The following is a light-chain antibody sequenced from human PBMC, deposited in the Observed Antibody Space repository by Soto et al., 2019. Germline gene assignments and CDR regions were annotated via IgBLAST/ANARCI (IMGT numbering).Light chain of an antibody. J-gene: IGKJ2*01. CDR2: GAS. V-gene: IGKV3-20*01. CDR1: QSVSSDY. CDR3: QQYGSSPYT. Sequence: EIVLTQSPGTLSLSPGERATLSCRASQSVSSDYLAWYQQKPGQAPRLLVYGASNRATATPDRFSGSGSGTDFPLTISRLEPEDFAVYSCQQYGSSPYTFGQGTKVEI.